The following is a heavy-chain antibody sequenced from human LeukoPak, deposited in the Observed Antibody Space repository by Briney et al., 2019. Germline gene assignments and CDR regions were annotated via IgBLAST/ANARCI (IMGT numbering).Heavy chain of an antibody. V-gene: IGHV4-39*07. CDR1: GGSISSSSYY. J-gene: IGHJ4*02. CDR3: ARGRGYYDSSGYYYFDY. D-gene: IGHD3-22*01. Sequence: PSETLSLTCIVSGGSISSSSYYWGWIRQPPGKGLKWIGSIYYSGSTYYNPSLKSRVTISVDTSKNQFSLKLSSVTAADTAVYYCARGRGYYDSSGYYYFDYWGQGTLVTVSS. CDR2: IYYSGST.